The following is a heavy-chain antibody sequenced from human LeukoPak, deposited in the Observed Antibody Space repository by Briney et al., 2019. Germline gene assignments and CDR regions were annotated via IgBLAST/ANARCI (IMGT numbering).Heavy chain of an antibody. J-gene: IGHJ4*02. CDR2: ISAYNGNT. V-gene: IGHV1-18*04. D-gene: IGHD6-13*01. Sequence: ASVKVSCKASGYTFTSYGISWVRQAPGQGLEWMGWISAYNGNTNYAQKFQGRVTITADKSTSTAYMELSSLRSEDTAVYYCARVGRGIAAAFDYWGQGTLVTVSS. CDR1: GYTFTSYG. CDR3: ARVGRGIAAAFDY.